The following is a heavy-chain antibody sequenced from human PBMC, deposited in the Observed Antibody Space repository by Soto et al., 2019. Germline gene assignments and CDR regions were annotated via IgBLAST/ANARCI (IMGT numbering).Heavy chain of an antibody. D-gene: IGHD6-6*01. CDR1: GFTFSSYS. CDR2: ISSSSSYI. V-gene: IGHV3-21*01. Sequence: NPGGSLRLSCAASGFTFSSYSMNWVRQAPGKGLEWVSSISSSSSYIYYADSVKGRFTISRDNAKNSLYLQMNSLRAEDTAVYYCARGSISYLYGMDVWGQGTTVTVSS. J-gene: IGHJ6*02. CDR3: ARGSISYLYGMDV.